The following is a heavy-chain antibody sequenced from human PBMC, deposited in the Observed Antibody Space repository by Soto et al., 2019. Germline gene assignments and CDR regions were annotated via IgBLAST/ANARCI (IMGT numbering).Heavy chain of an antibody. J-gene: IGHJ6*02. CDR1: GFTCSSYG. D-gene: IGHD4-17*01. Sequence: QVQLVESGGGVVQPGRSLRLSCAASGFTCSSYGMHWVRQAPGKGLEWVAVIWYDGSNKYYADSVKGRFTISRDNSKNTLYLQMNSLRAEDTAVYYCARARDYGDYYYGMDVWGQGTTVTVSS. V-gene: IGHV3-33*01. CDR3: ARARDYGDYYYGMDV. CDR2: IWYDGSNK.